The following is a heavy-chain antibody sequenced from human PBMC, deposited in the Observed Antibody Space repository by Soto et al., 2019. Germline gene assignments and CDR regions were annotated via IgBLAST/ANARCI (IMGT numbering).Heavy chain of an antibody. CDR2: INWNSGSI. Sequence: GGSLRLSCAASGFTFDDYAMHWVRQVPGKGLEWVSGINWNSGSIGYGDSVKGRFAISRDNAKNSLRLQMNSLSAEDTAFYYCVKDESINWYSGHFRHWGQGTLVTVSS. J-gene: IGHJ1*01. CDR1: GFTFDDYA. V-gene: IGHV3-9*01. D-gene: IGHD6-13*01. CDR3: VKDESINWYSGHFRH.